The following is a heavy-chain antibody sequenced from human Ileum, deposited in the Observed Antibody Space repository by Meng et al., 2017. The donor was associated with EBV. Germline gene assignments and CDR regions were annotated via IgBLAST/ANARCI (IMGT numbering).Heavy chain of an antibody. V-gene: IGHV4-30-4*01. CDR2: IYYRGTT. J-gene: IGHJ5*02. CDR1: GDSISDGGFY. CDR3: ARVSSWIINARPNFFDP. D-gene: IGHD6-13*01. Sequence: QVQLQESGPGLVKPSQTLSLTCAVSGDSISDGGFYWSWIRQPPGRGLEWIGYIYYRGTTYYNPSLKSRVTMSVDTSKNQFSLNLSSVTAADTAVYYCARVSSWIINARPNFFDPWGQGTLVNVSS.